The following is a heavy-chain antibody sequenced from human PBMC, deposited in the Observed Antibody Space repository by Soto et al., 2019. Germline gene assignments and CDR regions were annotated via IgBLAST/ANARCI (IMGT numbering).Heavy chain of an antibody. CDR1: GGSISSGGYY. D-gene: IGHD6-13*01. J-gene: IGHJ4*02. CDR2: IYYSGST. Sequence: PSETLSLTCTVSGGSISSGGYYWSCIRQHPGKGLEWIGYIYYSGSTYYNPSLKSRVTISVDTSKNQFSLKLSSVTAADTAVYYCARETAAGTQRLDNWGQGTLVTVSS. CDR3: ARETAAGTQRLDN. V-gene: IGHV4-31*03.